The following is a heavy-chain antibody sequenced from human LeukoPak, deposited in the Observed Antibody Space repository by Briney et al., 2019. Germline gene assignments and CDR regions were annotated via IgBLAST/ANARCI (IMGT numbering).Heavy chain of an antibody. V-gene: IGHV4-39*01. J-gene: IGHJ4*02. CDR3: ARTASGVSVDY. D-gene: IGHD3-10*01. CDR2: MYYSGST. CDR1: GASISSNGYY. Sequence: SETLSLTCSVSGASISSNGYYWGWIRQPPGKGLEWIGHMYYSGSTYYNPSLRSRVAISVDTSKNQFSLKLNSVTATDTALYYCARTASGVSVDYWGQGTLVTVSS.